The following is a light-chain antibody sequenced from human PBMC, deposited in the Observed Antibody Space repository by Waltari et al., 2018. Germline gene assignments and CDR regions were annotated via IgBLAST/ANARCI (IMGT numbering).Light chain of an antibody. Sequence: DIQMTQSPSPLSASVGDRATITCRSSDTITKYLNWYQQRPTEAPNLLIHGATTLQSGVPSRFSGSESGTDFTLTISSLQPGDSGTYYCQQSYNTPWTFGQGTKIEVK. CDR1: DTITKY. V-gene: IGKV1-39*01. J-gene: IGKJ1*01. CDR3: QQSYNTPWT. CDR2: GAT.